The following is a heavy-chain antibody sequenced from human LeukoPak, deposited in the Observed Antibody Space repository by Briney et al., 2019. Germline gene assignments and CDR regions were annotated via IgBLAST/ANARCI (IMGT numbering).Heavy chain of an antibody. CDR1: GGSISSYY. D-gene: IGHD3-10*01. CDR3: ARLDRFGTNYYYMDV. CDR2: IYTSGST. J-gene: IGHJ6*03. V-gene: IGHV4-4*09. Sequence: PSETLSLTCTVSGGSISSYYWSWIRQPPGKGLEWIGYIYTSGSTNYNPYLKSRVTISLDTSKNKFSLKLSSVTAADTTVYYCARLDRFGTNYYYMDVWGKGTTVTVSS.